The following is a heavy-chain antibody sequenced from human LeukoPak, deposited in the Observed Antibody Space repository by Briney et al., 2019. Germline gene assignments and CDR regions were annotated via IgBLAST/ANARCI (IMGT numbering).Heavy chain of an antibody. CDR1: GFTFSSYA. V-gene: IGHV3-23*01. D-gene: IGHD1-1*01. CDR2: NSGSGGKT. Sequence: GGSLRLSCAASGFTFSSYAMSWVRQALGKGLDWVSTNSGSGGKTYYADSVKGRFTISRDNSKNTLFLQMNSLRAEDTALYYCAKPSAGNDVDYWGQGTLVTVSS. CDR3: AKPSAGNDVDY. J-gene: IGHJ4*02.